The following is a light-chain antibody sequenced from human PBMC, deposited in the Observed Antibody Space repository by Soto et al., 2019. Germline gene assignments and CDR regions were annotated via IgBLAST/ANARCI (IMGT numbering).Light chain of an antibody. Sequence: QSALTQPRSVFGSPGQSVTISCTGTSSDVGSYNYVSWYQQHPDKAPKVMIYDVSKRPSGVPDRFFGSKSGNTASLTISGLQAEDEADYYCCSYAGSYSYVFGTGTKLTVL. V-gene: IGLV2-11*01. CDR2: DVS. CDR3: CSYAGSYSYV. CDR1: SSDVGSYNY. J-gene: IGLJ1*01.